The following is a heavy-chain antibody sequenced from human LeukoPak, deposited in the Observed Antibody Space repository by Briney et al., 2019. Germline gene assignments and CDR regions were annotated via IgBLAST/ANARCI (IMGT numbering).Heavy chain of an antibody. CDR1: GFTFSSYW. V-gene: IGHV3-7*01. J-gene: IGHJ6*02. CDR2: IKQDGSEK. CDR3: ARDGNYGEPPYYYGMDV. D-gene: IGHD4-17*01. Sequence: GGSLRLFCAASGFTFSSYWMSWVRQAPGKGLEWVANIKQDGSEKYYVDSVKGRFTISRDNAKNSLYLQMNSLRAEDTAVYYCARDGNYGEPPYYYGMDVWGQGTTVTVSS.